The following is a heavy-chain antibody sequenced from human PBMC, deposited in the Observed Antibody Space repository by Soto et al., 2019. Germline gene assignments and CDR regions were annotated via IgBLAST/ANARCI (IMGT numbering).Heavy chain of an antibody. Sequence: SLTCTVYGSSISSFYGGWIRPPPGKGRVWIGYIFYSRSTNYTPSLKIRVTISVDTSKTQFSLKLSAVTAADTAGYYWARHHDNWGQGTLVTVSS. CDR1: GSSISSFY. J-gene: IGHJ4*02. CDR3: ARHHDN. CDR2: IFYSRST. V-gene: IGHV4-59*08.